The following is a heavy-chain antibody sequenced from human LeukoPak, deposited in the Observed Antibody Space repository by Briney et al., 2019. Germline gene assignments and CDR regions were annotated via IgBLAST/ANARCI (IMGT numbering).Heavy chain of an antibody. V-gene: IGHV4-4*07. CDR3: ARNGGSGTYYDGSFDY. J-gene: IGHJ4*02. CDR1: GGSISSYY. D-gene: IGHD1-26*01. CDR2: IYTSGST. Sequence: KPSETLSLTRTVSGGSISSYYWSWIRQSAGKGLEWIGRIYTSGSTNYNPSLKSRVTMSVDTSKNQFSLKLSSVTAADTAVYYCARNGGSGTYYDGSFDYWGQGTLVTVSS.